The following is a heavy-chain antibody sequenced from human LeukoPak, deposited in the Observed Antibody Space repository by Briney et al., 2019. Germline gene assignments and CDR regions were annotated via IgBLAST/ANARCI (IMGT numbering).Heavy chain of an antibody. CDR3: ARDRVAVAGTPLMYYYYGMDV. Sequence: PGGSLRLSCAASGFTFSGYAMHWVRQAPGKGLEWVAVISYDGSNKYYADSVKGRFTISRDNSKNTLYLQMNSLRAEDTAVYYCARDRVAVAGTPLMYYYYGMDVWGQGTTVTVSS. CDR2: ISYDGSNK. CDR1: GFTFSGYA. D-gene: IGHD6-19*01. V-gene: IGHV3-30-3*01. J-gene: IGHJ6*02.